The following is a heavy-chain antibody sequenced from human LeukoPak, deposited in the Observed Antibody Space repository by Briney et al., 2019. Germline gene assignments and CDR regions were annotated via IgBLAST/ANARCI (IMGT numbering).Heavy chain of an antibody. J-gene: IGHJ6*04. V-gene: IGHV4-38-2*02. CDR2: IYHSGST. CDR3: ARDRVTMVRGVSYYYGVDV. Sequence: SETLSLTCAVSGYSISSGYYWGWIRQPPGKGLEWIGSIYHSGSTYYNPSLKSRVTISVDTSKNQFSLKLSSVTAADTAVYYCARDRVTMVRGVSYYYGVDVWGKGTTVTVSS. CDR1: GYSISSGYY. D-gene: IGHD3-10*01.